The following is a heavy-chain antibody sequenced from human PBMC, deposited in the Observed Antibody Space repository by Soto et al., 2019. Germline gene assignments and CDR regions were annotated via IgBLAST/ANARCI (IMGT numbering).Heavy chain of an antibody. V-gene: IGHV3-23*01. D-gene: IGHD3-10*01. CDR3: AKSRGSGSYFNPSDAFDF. J-gene: IGHJ3*01. CDR1: GFTFSSYA. Sequence: GGSLRLSCAASGFTFSSYAMSWVRQAPGKGLEWVSSISCSGGGTYYADSVKGRFTISRDNSKNTLSLQMNRLRAEDTAVYYCAKSRGSGSYFNPSDAFDFWGQGTMVTVSS. CDR2: ISCSGGGT.